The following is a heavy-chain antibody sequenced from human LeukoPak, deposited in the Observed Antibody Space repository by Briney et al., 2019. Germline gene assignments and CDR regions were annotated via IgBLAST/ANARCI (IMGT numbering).Heavy chain of an antibody. CDR1: GFTVSSNY. J-gene: IGHJ4*02. V-gene: IGHV3-53*01. CDR2: IYSGGST. D-gene: IGHD4-17*01. Sequence: RGSLRLSCAASGFTVSSNYMSWVRRAPGKGLEWVSVIYSGGSTYYADSVKGRFTISRDNSKNTLYLQMNSLRAEDTAVYYCARAPTTESPFDYWGQGTLVTVSS. CDR3: ARAPTTESPFDY.